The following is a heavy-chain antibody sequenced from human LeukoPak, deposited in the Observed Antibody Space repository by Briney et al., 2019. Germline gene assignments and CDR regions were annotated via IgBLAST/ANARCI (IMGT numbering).Heavy chain of an antibody. V-gene: IGHV4-4*07. J-gene: IGHJ4*02. D-gene: IGHD2-2*01. CDR2: IYTSGTT. CDR3: ARGPYQYYFDY. Sequence: PSETLSLTCTVSGGSISNYYWCWIRQPAGKGLEWIGRIYTSGTTNSNPSLKSRVTVSVDTAKNQFSLKLSSVTAADTAVYYCARGPYQYYFDYWGQGTLVTVSS. CDR1: GGSISNYY.